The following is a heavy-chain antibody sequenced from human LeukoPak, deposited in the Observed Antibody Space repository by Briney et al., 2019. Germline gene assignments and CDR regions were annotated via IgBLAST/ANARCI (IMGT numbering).Heavy chain of an antibody. J-gene: IGHJ4*02. CDR1: GFTFDDYA. D-gene: IGHD3-22*01. Sequence: PGGSLRLSCAASGFTFDDYAMHWVRQAPGKGLEWVSGISWNSGSIGYADSVEGRFTISRDNAKNSLYLQMNSLRAEDTALYYCAKDINYYDSSGLDYWGQGTLVTVSS. CDR2: ISWNSGSI. CDR3: AKDINYYDSSGLDY. V-gene: IGHV3-9*01.